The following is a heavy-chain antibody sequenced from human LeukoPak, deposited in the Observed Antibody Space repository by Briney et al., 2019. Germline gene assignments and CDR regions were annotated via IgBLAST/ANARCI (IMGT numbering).Heavy chain of an antibody. CDR3: AEDNQNSWFYA. V-gene: IGHV4-39*07. Sequence: PSETLSLTCTVSRASISSSGHYWGWLRQPPGKGLEWIGTIYYSGNTFYNPSLKSRVTISVDTSKNQFSLKLTSVTAADTAVYYCAEDNQNSWFYAWGQGTLVTVSS. J-gene: IGHJ5*02. CDR2: IYYSGNT. CDR1: RASISSSGHY.